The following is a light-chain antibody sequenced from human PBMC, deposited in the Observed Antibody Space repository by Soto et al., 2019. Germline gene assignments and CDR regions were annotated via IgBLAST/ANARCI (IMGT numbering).Light chain of an antibody. CDR1: SSDVGGYNF. V-gene: IGLV2-14*03. CDR2: DVR. Sequence: QSALTQPASVSRSPGQSITISCTGTSSDVGGYNFVSWYQQHPGKAPKFIIYDVRNRPSGVSNRFSGSRSGNTASLTISGLQAEDEADYYCSSYTSSSTVIFGGGTQLTVL. J-gene: IGLJ2*01. CDR3: SSYTSSSTVI.